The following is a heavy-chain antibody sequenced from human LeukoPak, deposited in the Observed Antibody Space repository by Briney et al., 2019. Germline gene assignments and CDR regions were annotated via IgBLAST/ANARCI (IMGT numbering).Heavy chain of an antibody. Sequence: ASVKVSCKASGYTFTSYDINWVRQATGQGLEWMGWISAYNGNTNYAQKLQGRVTMTTDTSTSTAYMELRSLRSDDTAVYYCARDYRSVGATPFGYWGQGTLVTVSS. D-gene: IGHD1-26*01. J-gene: IGHJ4*02. V-gene: IGHV1-18*01. CDR3: ARDYRSVGATPFGY. CDR2: ISAYNGNT. CDR1: GYTFTSYD.